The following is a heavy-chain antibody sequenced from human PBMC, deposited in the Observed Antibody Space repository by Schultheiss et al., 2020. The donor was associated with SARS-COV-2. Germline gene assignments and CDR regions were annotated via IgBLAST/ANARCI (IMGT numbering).Heavy chain of an antibody. CDR3: ARISGYSGYDFLQ. Sequence: SQTLSLTCAVYGGSFSGYYWSWIRQPPGKGLEWIGEINHSGSTNYNPSFKSRVTMSIDTSKNQFSLKLSSVTAADTTVYYCARISGYSGYDFLQWGQGTLVTVSS. V-gene: IGHV4-34*01. J-gene: IGHJ4*02. CDR2: INHSGST. D-gene: IGHD5-12*01. CDR1: GGSFSGYY.